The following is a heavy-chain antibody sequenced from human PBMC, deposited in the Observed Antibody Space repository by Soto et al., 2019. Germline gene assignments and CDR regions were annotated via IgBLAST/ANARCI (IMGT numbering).Heavy chain of an antibody. V-gene: IGHV3-9*01. CDR2: IYCNSSRI. D-gene: IGHD3-16*01. CDR1: GSNFQDYA. J-gene: IGHJ4*02. Sequence: ELQLMESGGGLVQPGRSLRLSCVGTGSNFQDYAMHWVRQAPGKGLEWVSGIYCNSSRIDYADSVRGGFTVSRANTKNSLCLQMNSLSAEDTAFYYCTKDVKPGGADYWAPGTLVTVSS. CDR3: TKDVKPGGADY.